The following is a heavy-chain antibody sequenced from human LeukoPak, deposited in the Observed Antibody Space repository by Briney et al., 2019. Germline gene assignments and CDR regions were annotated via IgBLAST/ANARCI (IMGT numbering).Heavy chain of an antibody. J-gene: IGHJ4*02. V-gene: IGHV3-30*03. CDR1: GFTFSSYG. D-gene: IGHD4-11*01. Sequence: GGSLRLSCAASGFTFSSYGMHWVRQAPGKGLEWVAVTSYDGSNKYYADSVKGRFTISRDNSKNTLYLQMNSLRAEDTAVYYCARDLLTTDDYWGQGTLVTVSS. CDR3: ARDLLTTDDY. CDR2: TSYDGSNK.